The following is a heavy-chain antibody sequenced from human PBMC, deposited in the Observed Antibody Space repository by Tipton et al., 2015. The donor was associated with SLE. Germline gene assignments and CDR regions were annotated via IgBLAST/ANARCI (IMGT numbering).Heavy chain of an antibody. D-gene: IGHD3/OR15-3a*01. CDR1: GASVSSSVYS. J-gene: IGHJ1*01. Sequence: TLSLTCTVSGASVSSSVYSWGWIRQPPGKGLQWIGAMFYTGSAHYNPSLKGRVAISVDTSKNVFSLNISSVTAADTAIYYCVRLRREHQIARLGWFWGLGTLVTVSS. CDR2: MFYTGSA. CDR3: VRLRREHQIARLGWF. V-gene: IGHV4-39*07.